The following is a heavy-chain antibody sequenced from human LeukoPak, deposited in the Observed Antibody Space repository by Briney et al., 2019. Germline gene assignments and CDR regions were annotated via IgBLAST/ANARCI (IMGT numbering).Heavy chain of an antibody. V-gene: IGHV3-30-3*01. J-gene: IGHJ4*02. CDR2: ISYDGSNK. D-gene: IGHD2-21*02. CDR3: ARFPYIVVVTAISDFDY. CDR1: GFAFSSYA. Sequence: GSLRLSCAASGFAFSSYAMHWVRQAPGKGLEWVAVISYDGSNKYYADSVKGRFTISRDNSKNTLYLQMNSLRAEDTAVYYCARFPYIVVVTAISDFDYWGQGTLVTVSS.